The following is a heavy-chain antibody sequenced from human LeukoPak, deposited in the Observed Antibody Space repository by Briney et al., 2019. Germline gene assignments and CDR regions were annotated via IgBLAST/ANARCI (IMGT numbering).Heavy chain of an antibody. D-gene: IGHD5-18*01. J-gene: IGHJ4*02. CDR2: INPTTV. Sequence: ASVNVSCKASGYILTNYYMHWVRQAPGQGLEWMGIINPTTVSYAQKFQGRVTMTRDTSTSTVYMELSSLTFEDTAVYYCARGSRIVYSYGCFDYWGQGTLVIVSS. CDR3: ARGSRIVYSYGCFDY. CDR1: GYILTNYY. V-gene: IGHV1-46*01.